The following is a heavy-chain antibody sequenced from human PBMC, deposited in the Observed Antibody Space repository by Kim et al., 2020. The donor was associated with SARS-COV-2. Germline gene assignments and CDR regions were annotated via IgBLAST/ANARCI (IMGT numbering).Heavy chain of an antibody. CDR2: MNPNSAKT. CDR1: GFPFVSFD. D-gene: IGHD6-13*01. V-gene: IGHV1-8*01. J-gene: IGHJ6*02. Sequence: ASVKVSCQASGFPFVSFDIHWVRLAAGQGLEWMGWMNPNSAKTGYGQMFQGRVTMTGDTSTSTAFLELTNLRSDDTAIYYCARAGGAAAGIGAFGLDVWGQGTTVTVSS. CDR3: ARAGGAAAGIGAFGLDV.